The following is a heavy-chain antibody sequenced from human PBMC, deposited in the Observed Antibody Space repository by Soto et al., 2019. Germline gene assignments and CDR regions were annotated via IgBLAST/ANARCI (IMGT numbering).Heavy chain of an antibody. CDR1: GGSISSYY. D-gene: IGHD6-19*01. CDR2: IYYSGST. V-gene: IGHV4-59*01. CDR3: ARDQKQLYYFDY. J-gene: IGHJ4*02. Sequence: SETLSLTCIVSGGSISSYYWSWIRQPPGKGLEWIGYIYYSGSTNYNPSLKSRVTISVDTSKNQFSLKLSSVTAADTAVYYCARDQKQLYYFDYWGQGTLVTVSS.